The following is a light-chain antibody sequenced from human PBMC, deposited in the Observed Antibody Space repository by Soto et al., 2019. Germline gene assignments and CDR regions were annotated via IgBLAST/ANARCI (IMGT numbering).Light chain of an antibody. CDR3: QQANSFPLT. V-gene: IGKV1-12*01. CDR2: AAS. CDR1: QGISSW. J-gene: IGKJ4*01. Sequence: DIQMTQSPSSVSASVGDRVTITCRASQGISSWLAWSQQKPGKAPKLLIYAASSLQSGVPSRFSGSGSGTEFPLTISSLQPEDFATYYCQQANSFPLTFGGGTKVEIK.